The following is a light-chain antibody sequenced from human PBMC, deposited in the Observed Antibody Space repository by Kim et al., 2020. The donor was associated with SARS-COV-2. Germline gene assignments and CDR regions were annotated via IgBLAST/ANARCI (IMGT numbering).Light chain of an antibody. CDR3: QQYTNWPRT. CDR1: QSVSSN. J-gene: IGKJ1*01. CDR2: GAS. Sequence: EIAMTQSPATLSVSPGERATLSCRASQSVSSNLAWYQQKPGQAPRLLIYGASTRATGIPARFSGSGSGTEFTLTISSLQSEDFAVYSCQQYTNWPRTFGQGTKVDIK. V-gene: IGKV3-15*01.